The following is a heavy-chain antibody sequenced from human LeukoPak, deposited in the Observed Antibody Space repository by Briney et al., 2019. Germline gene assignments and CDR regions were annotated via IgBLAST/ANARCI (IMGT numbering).Heavy chain of an antibody. CDR1: GYSFTSYW. D-gene: IGHD3-22*01. V-gene: IGHV5-10-1*01. J-gene: IGHJ3*02. CDR2: IDPSDSYT. CDR3: ARDYYDSSGPEKDAFDI. Sequence: GESLKISCKGSGYSFTSYWISWVRQMPGKGLEWMGRIDPSDSYTNYSSSFQGHVTISADKSISTAYLQWSSLKASDTAMYYCARDYYDSSGPEKDAFDIWGQGTMVTVSS.